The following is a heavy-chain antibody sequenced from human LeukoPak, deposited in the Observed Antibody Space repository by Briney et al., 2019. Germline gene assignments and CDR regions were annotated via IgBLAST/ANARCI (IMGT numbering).Heavy chain of an antibody. J-gene: IGHJ4*02. V-gene: IGHV4-59*12. Sequence: PSETLSLTCTVSGGSISSYYWSWIRQPPGKGLEWIGYIYYSGSTNYNPSLKSRVTISVDTSKNQFSLKLSSVTAADTAVYYCAREEVYDSSGYSDYWGQGTLVTVSS. CDR2: IYYSGST. CDR3: AREEVYDSSGYSDY. CDR1: GGSISSYY. D-gene: IGHD3-22*01.